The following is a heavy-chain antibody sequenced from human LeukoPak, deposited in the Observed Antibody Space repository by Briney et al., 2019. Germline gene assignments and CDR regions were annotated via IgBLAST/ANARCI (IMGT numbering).Heavy chain of an antibody. CDR3: TRMTTGHDY. CDR1: GVSFDDYY. J-gene: IGHJ4*02. V-gene: IGHV4-34*01. CDR2: INHSGYT. D-gene: IGHD4-17*01. Sequence: PSETLSLTCAVSGVSFDDYYWSWVRQTPGKRLEWIGEINHSGYTNDSPSLKSRVTLSIDTSRKQFSLNLRSVAVADAGIYYCTRMTTGHDYWGQGTLVTVSS.